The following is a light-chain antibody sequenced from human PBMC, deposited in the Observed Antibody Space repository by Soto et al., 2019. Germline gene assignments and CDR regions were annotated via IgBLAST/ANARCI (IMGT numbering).Light chain of an antibody. V-gene: IGKV1-27*01. CDR3: QKYNSAPRT. J-gene: IGKJ1*01. CDR1: QGISNY. Sequence: DIQMTQTPSSLSASVGDRVTITCRASQGISNYLAWYQQKPGKVHKLLIYAASSLQSGVPSRFSGSGSGTDFTLTISSLQPRDVATDYYQKYNSAPRTFGQGTKVEIK. CDR2: AAS.